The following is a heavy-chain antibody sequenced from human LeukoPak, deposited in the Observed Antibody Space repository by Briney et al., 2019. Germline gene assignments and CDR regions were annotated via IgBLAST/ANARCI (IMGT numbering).Heavy chain of an antibody. V-gene: IGHV3-21*01. J-gene: IGHJ6*02. CDR1: GFTFSSYS. D-gene: IGHD3-10*01. CDR2: ISSSSSYI. Sequence: QPGRSLRLSCAASGFTFSSYSMNWVRQAPGKGLEWVSSISSSSSYIYYADSVKGRFTISRDNAKNSLYLQMNSLRAEDTAVYYCARDPGPLWFGELLYVYYGMDVWGQGTTVTVSS. CDR3: ARDPGPLWFGELLYVYYGMDV.